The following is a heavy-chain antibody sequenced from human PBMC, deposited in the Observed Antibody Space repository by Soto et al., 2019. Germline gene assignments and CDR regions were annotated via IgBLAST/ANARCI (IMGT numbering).Heavy chain of an antibody. V-gene: IGHV1-3*01. CDR1: GYTFTSYA. CDR2: INAGNGNT. CDR3: ARDSPSAAFAY. Sequence: QVQLVQSGAEVKKPGASVKVSCKASGYTFTSYAMHCARQAPGQRLEWMGWINAGNGNTKYSQKFQGRVPITRDTSASTAYMELGSLRSEDTAVYYCARDSPSAAFAYWGQGNLFVVSS. D-gene: IGHD6-13*01. J-gene: IGHJ4*02.